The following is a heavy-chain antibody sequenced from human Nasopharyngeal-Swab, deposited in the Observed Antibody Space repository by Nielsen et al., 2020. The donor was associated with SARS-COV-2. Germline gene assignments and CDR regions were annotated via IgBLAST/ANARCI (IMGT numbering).Heavy chain of an antibody. D-gene: IGHD1-26*01. CDR1: GCTFSSYS. CDR3: ARDYSGSYSAFDV. Sequence: GESLKISCAASGCTFSSYSMNWVRQAPGKGLEWVSYISSPGITVYYADSVKGRFTISRDNAKNSLYLQMNSLRAEDTALYYCARDYSGSYSAFDVWGQGTLVTVSS. V-gene: IGHV3-48*04. CDR2: ISSPGITV. J-gene: IGHJ3*01.